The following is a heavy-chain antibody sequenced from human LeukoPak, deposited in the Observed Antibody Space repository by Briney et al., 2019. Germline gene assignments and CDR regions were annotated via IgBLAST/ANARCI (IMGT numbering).Heavy chain of an antibody. V-gene: IGHV3-21*04. CDR3: ARGYDYGDYVGDFDY. Sequence: GGSLRLSCAVSGFTFSTYSMTWVRQAPGKGLEWVSSISSSSRNTYYTDSVKGRFTISRDNAKNSLYLQMSSLRAEDTAVYYCARGYDYGDYVGDFDYWGQGTLVTVSS. CDR1: GFTFSTYS. D-gene: IGHD4-17*01. J-gene: IGHJ4*02. CDR2: ISSSSRNT.